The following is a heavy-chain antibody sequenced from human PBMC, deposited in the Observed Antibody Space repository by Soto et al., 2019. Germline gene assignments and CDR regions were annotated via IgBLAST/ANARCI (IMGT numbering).Heavy chain of an antibody. Sequence: GGSLRLSCAASGFTFSSYSMNWVRQAPGKGLEWVSSISSSSYIYYADSVKGRFTISRDNAKNSLYLQMNSLRAEDTAVYYCARDSGYVTPGYFDYWGQGTLVTVSS. V-gene: IGHV3-21*01. CDR1: GFTFSSYS. CDR2: ISSSSYI. J-gene: IGHJ4*02. D-gene: IGHD5-12*01. CDR3: ARDSGYVTPGYFDY.